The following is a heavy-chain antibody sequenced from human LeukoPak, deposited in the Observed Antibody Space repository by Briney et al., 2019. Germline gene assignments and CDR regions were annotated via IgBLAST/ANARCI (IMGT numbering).Heavy chain of an antibody. Sequence: GASVNVSCKASGYTFAGYYMHWVRQAPGQGLEWMGWINPNSGGTNYAQKFQGWVTMTRDTSISTAYMELSRLRSDDTAVYYCARAPAAAGTPYYYYGMDVWGQGTTVTVSS. CDR2: INPNSGGT. J-gene: IGHJ6*02. V-gene: IGHV1-2*04. D-gene: IGHD6-13*01. CDR3: ARAPAAAGTPYYYYGMDV. CDR1: GYTFAGYY.